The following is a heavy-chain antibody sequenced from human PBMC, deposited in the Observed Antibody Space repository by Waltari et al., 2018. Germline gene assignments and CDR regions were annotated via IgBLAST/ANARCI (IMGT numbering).Heavy chain of an antibody. CDR2: IYQSGSS. V-gene: IGHV4-38-2*01. J-gene: IGHJ3*02. D-gene: IGHD3-22*01. CDR1: GYSMRSGYY. CDR3: VAAKEYYYDGSGDDAFET. Sequence: QVQLQESGPGLAKSSETLSLTCDVSGYSMRSGYYWGWIRQPPRKGLEWIASIYQSGSSVYKPSRRSRVTIAVDTSRNQCSLEMTSVTATDTATYYCVAAKEYYYDGSGDDAFETWGQGTLVTVSS.